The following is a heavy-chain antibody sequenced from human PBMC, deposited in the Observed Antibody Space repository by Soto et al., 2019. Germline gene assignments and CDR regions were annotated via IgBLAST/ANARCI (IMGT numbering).Heavy chain of an antibody. J-gene: IGHJ1*01. V-gene: IGHV2-5*01. Sequence: SGPTLVNPTQTLTLACVFSGFSLNTGGVTVGWIRQPPGKALEWVALIXXXXXKRYSLSLKSRLTITKETSRNQVVLTMTNVDPEDTATYFCAHSPAPRVYFQHWGEGTLVTVSS. D-gene: IGHD3-10*01. CDR2: IXXXXXK. CDR3: AHSPAPRVYFQH. CDR1: GFSLNTGGVT.